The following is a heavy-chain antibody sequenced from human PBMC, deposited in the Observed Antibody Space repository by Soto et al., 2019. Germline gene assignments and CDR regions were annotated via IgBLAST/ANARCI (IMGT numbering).Heavy chain of an antibody. J-gene: IGHJ6*02. CDR1: GGSFSGYY. V-gene: IGHV4-34*01. D-gene: IGHD6-13*01. Sequence: QVQLQQWGAGLLKPSETLSLTCAVYGGSFSGYYWSWIRQPPGKGLEWIGEINHSGSTNYNPSLKSRVTISVDTSKNQFSLKLSSVTAADTAVYYCARLIAAACTDYYYGMDVWGQGTTVTVSS. CDR2: INHSGST. CDR3: ARLIAAACTDYYYGMDV.